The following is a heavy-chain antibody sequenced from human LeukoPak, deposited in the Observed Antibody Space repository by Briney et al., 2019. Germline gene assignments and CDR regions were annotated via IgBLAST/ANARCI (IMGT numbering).Heavy chain of an antibody. Sequence: GGSLRLSCAASGFTFSSYGMHWVRQAPGKGLEWVAFIRYDGSNKYYADSVKGRFTISRDNSKNTLYLQMNSLRAEDTAVYYCAKAWVSGWFQNWFDPWGQGTLVTVSS. CDR1: GFTFSSYG. D-gene: IGHD6-19*01. V-gene: IGHV3-30*02. CDR3: AKAWVSGWFQNWFDP. J-gene: IGHJ5*02. CDR2: IRYDGSNK.